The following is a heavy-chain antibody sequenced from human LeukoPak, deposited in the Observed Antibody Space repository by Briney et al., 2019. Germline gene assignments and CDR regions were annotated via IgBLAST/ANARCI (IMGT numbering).Heavy chain of an antibody. CDR3: AKAHYYDSSGYYYRPQPFDY. D-gene: IGHD3-22*01. J-gene: IGHJ4*02. V-gene: IGHV6-1*01. Sequence: SQTLSLTCAISGDSVSSNSAAWNWIRQSPSRGLEWLGRTYYRSKWYNDYAVSVKSRITINPDTSKNQFSLQLNSVTPEDTAVYYCAKAHYYDSSGYYYRPQPFDYWGQGTLVTVSS. CDR1: GDSVSSNSAA. CDR2: TYYRSKWYN.